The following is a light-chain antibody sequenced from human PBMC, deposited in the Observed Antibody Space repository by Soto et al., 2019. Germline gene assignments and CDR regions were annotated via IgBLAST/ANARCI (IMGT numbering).Light chain of an antibody. CDR1: SSNIGKNY. CDR2: ENN. J-gene: IGLJ1*01. Sequence: QSELTQPPSVSAAPGQKLTISCSGSSSNIGKNYVSWYQQHPGTAPKLLIYENNKRPSGIPDRFSGSKSGTSATLVITGLLTGDEAEYYYGAWDSSLRAVYVFGTGTKVTVL. CDR3: GAWDSSLRAVYV. V-gene: IGLV1-51*02.